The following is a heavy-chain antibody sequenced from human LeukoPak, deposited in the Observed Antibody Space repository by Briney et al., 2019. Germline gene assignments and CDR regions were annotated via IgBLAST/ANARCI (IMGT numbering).Heavy chain of an antibody. Sequence: SETLSLTCTVSGGSISTYYWSWIRQPPGKGLEWIGYIYYTGSTTYNPSLRSRVTISVDTSKNQFSLRPNSVTAADTAVYYCARGRGNSSGTSFDYWGQGTLVTVSS. J-gene: IGHJ4*02. V-gene: IGHV4-59*01. CDR2: IYYTGST. D-gene: IGHD3-22*01. CDR1: GGSISTYY. CDR3: ARGRGNSSGTSFDY.